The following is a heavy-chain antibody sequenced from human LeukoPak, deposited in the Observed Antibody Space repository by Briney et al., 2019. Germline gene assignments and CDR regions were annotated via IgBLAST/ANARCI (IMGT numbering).Heavy chain of an antibody. Sequence: SVKVSCKASGGTFSSYAISWVRQAPGQGLEWMGGIIPIFGTANYAQKFQGRVTITTDESTSTAYMELSSLRSEDTAVYYCARAVEYSYEPYDAFDIWGQGTMVTVSS. CDR2: IIPIFGTA. D-gene: IGHD5-18*01. CDR3: ARAVEYSYEPYDAFDI. CDR1: GGTFSSYA. V-gene: IGHV1-69*05. J-gene: IGHJ3*02.